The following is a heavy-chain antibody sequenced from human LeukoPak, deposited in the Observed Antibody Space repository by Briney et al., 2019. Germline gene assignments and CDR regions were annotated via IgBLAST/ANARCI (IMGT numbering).Heavy chain of an antibody. CDR2: MNPNSGNT. V-gene: IGHV1-8*01. Sequence: ASVKVSCKASGYTFTSYDINWVRQATGQGLERMGWMNPNSGNTGYAQKFQGRVTMTRNTSISTAYMELSSLRSEDTAVYYCARGVDIVATDQYWGQGTLVTVSS. CDR1: GYTFTSYD. D-gene: IGHD5-12*01. J-gene: IGHJ4*02. CDR3: ARGVDIVATDQY.